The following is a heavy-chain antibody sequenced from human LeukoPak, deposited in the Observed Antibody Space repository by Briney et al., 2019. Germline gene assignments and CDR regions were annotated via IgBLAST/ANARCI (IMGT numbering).Heavy chain of an antibody. J-gene: IGHJ4*02. Sequence: PSETLSLTCTVSGGSISSGSYYWSWIRQPAGKGLEWIGRIYTSGSTNYNPSLKSRVTISVDTSKNQFSLKLSSVTAADTVVYYCARGGSSWPIPPHWFDYWGPGVLVTVSS. CDR3: ARGGSSWPIPPHWFDY. CDR2: IYTSGST. D-gene: IGHD6-13*01. V-gene: IGHV4-61*02. CDR1: GGSISSGSYY.